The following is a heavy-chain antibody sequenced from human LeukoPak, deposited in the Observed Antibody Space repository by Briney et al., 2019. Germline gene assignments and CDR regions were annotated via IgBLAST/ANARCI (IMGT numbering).Heavy chain of an antibody. CDR2: ICGGGSST. D-gene: IGHD3-10*01. CDR3: AKSSSGSYYSPFDY. Sequence: GGSLRLSXAASGFTFSTYAMSWVRQAPGKGLEWVSAICGGGSSTYYADSVKGRFTISRDNSKNTLSLQMNSLRAEDTAVYYCAKSSSGSYYSPFDYWGQGTLVTVSS. J-gene: IGHJ4*02. CDR1: GFTFSTYA. V-gene: IGHV3-23*01.